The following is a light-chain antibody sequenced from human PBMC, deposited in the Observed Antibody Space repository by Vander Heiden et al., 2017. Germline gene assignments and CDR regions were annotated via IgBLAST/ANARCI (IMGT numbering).Light chain of an antibody. CDR1: QSVLYSPNNRNY. V-gene: IGKV4-1*01. CDR3: QQYDGNPRT. J-gene: IGKJ4*01. CDR2: WAS. Sequence: DIVMTQSPHSLAVSLGERPTIHCPSRQSVLYSPNNRNYLAWYQQKSGQPPKLLIYWASSRESGVPDRFSGSRSGTDFTLTISSLQAEDVAVYYCQQYDGNPRTFGEGTKVEIK.